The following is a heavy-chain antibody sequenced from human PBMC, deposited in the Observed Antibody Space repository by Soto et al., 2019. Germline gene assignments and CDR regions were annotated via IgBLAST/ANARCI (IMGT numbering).Heavy chain of an antibody. J-gene: IGHJ6*02. CDR2: IDPSDSYT. CDR1: GYSFTSYW. D-gene: IGHD2-21*02. CDR3: ARPFYGGNSSYYYYGMDV. Sequence: GESLKISCKGAGYSFTSYWISWVRQMPGKXLEWMGRIDPSDSYTNYSPSFQGHVTISADKSISTAYLQWSSLKASDTAMYYCARPFYGGNSSYYYYGMDVWGQGTTVTVSS. V-gene: IGHV5-10-1*01.